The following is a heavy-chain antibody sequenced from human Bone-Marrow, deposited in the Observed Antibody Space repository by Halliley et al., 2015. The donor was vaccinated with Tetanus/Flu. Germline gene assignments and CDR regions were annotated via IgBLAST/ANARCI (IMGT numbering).Heavy chain of an antibody. CDR3: VRDRETGDYGGNWFDP. Sequence: IKRRFDGGSTDYAAPGKGRFSISRDDSKASLFLQMNSLKIEDTAVYYCVRDRETGDYGGNWFDPWGQGVLVTVSS. D-gene: IGHD4-17*01. CDR2: IKRRFDGGST. V-gene: IGHV3-15*01. J-gene: IGHJ5*02.